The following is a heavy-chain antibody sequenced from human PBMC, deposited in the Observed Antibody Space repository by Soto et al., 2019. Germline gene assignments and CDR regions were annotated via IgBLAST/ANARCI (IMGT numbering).Heavy chain of an antibody. J-gene: IGHJ4*02. CDR1: GGSINTFY. CDR3: AREGSYSAYNFAHGIQLWSFDF. V-gene: IGHV4-4*07. Sequence: SETLSLTCTVSGGSINTFYWSWVRQPAGKGLEWSGRIFSSGSTSFNPSLESRVAMSVDTSKNHFSLNLSSVTAADMAVYYCAREGSYSAYNFAHGIQLWSFDFWGQGALVTVSS. CDR2: IFSSGST. D-gene: IGHD5-12*01.